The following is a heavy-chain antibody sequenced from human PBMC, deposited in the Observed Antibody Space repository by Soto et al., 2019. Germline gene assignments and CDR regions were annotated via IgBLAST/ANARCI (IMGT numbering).Heavy chain of an antibody. J-gene: IGHJ4*02. V-gene: IGHV4-59*01. CDR3: ARDCRTGDRDTILTYSFDY. CDR1: GGSIISYY. CDR2: IYYSGST. D-gene: IGHD7-27*01. Sequence: SETLSLTCTVAGGSIISYYWSWIRQPPGKGLEWIGYIYYSGSTNDNPSLKSRVTISVDTSKNKFSLKLRSVTAADTAVYFCARDCRTGDRDTILTYSFDYWGQGTLVTVSS.